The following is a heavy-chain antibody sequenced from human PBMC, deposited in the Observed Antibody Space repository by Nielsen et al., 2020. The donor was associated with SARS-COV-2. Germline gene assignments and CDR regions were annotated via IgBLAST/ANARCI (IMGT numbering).Heavy chain of an antibody. Sequence: GESLKISCAASGFTFSRYAMSWVRQAPGKGLEWVSVINHSGGSTSYADSVKGRFTISRDNSQNTLYLQMNSLRADDTAVYYCAKDKYQLLNYGMDVWGQGTTVTVSS. V-gene: IGHV3-23*01. CDR2: INHSGGST. D-gene: IGHD2-2*01. CDR3: AKDKYQLLNYGMDV. J-gene: IGHJ6*02. CDR1: GFTFSRYA.